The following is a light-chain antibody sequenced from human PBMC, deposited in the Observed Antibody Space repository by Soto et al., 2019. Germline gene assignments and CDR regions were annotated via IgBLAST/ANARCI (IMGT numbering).Light chain of an antibody. V-gene: IGKV1-12*01. Sequence: DIQMTQSPSSVSASVGDRVTLTCRASQDISSWLAWYQHHPGKAPKLLIYAASSLQSWVPSRFSGSGSGTDFTLNISSLQPQDFATYSSQPPNIFPLTFGGGTKVAIK. J-gene: IGKJ4*01. CDR2: AAS. CDR3: QPPNIFPLT. CDR1: QDISSW.